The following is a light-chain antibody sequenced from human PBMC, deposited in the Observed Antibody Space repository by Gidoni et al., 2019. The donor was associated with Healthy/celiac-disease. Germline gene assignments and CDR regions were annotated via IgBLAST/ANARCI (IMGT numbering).Light chain of an antibody. CDR3: RQALQTPA. CDR1: QSLLHSNGYNY. V-gene: IGKV2-28*01. J-gene: IGKJ1*01. CDR2: LGS. Sequence: DIVMTQSPLSLPVTPGEPASISCRSSQSLLHSNGYNYLDWYLQKPGQSPQLLIYLGSNRASGVPDRFSRSGSGTDFTLKISRVEAEDVGVYYCRQALQTPAFGQGTKVEIK.